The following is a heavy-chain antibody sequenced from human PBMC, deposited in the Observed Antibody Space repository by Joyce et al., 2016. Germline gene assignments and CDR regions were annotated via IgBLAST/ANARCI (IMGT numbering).Heavy chain of an antibody. D-gene: IGHD1-7*01. Sequence: QITLKEFGPTLAKLTQTLTLTCTFSGFSLSAGGVGVDWIRQPPGKALEWLALIIWDDDKRYRPSLKSRLSITKDSSKNQVVLTMTNLDPVDTATYFCAHRTGSTSTGMDVWGRGTTVTVSS. CDR2: IIWDDDK. J-gene: IGHJ6*02. CDR1: GFSLSAGGVG. V-gene: IGHV2-5*02. CDR3: AHRTGSTSTGMDV.